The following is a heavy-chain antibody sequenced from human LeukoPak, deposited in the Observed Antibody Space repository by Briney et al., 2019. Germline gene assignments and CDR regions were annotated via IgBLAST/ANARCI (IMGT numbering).Heavy chain of an antibody. Sequence: PGGSLRLSCAASGFTFSSYSMNWVRQAPGKGLEWVSSISSSSYIYYADSVKGRFTISRDNAKNSLYLQMYSLRAEDTAVYYCARGDIVGATFDYWGQGTLVTVSS. CDR1: GFTFSSYS. V-gene: IGHV3-21*01. D-gene: IGHD1-26*01. CDR3: ARGDIVGATFDY. CDR2: ISSSSYI. J-gene: IGHJ4*02.